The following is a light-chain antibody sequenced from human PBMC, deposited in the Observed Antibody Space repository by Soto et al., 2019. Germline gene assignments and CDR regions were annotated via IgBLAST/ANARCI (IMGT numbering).Light chain of an antibody. J-gene: IGLJ2*01. V-gene: IGLV2-14*01. CDR1: SSDVGTYNY. Sequence: QSALTQPASVSGSPGQSITISCTGTSSDVGTYNYVSWYQQHPGKAPKLMIYAVSNRPSGVSNRFSGSKSGNTASLTISGLQAEDEADYYCSSYTSSSTFVLFGGGTQLTVL. CDR3: SSYTSSSTFVL. CDR2: AVS.